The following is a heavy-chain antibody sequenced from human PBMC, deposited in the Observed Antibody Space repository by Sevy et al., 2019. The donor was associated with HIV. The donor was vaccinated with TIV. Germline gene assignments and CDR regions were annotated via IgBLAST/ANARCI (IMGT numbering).Heavy chain of an antibody. CDR1: GFTFSSYA. Sequence: GGSLRLSCAASGFTFSSYAMHWVRQAPGKGLEWVAGISDDGSNKYYADSVKGRFTISRDNSKNTLYLQMNSLRAEDTAVYYCARDLSPRRGYSYDLDFSYYFDYWGQGTLVTVSS. CDR2: ISDDGSNK. V-gene: IGHV3-30-3*01. J-gene: IGHJ4*02. CDR3: ARDLSPRRGYSYDLDFSYYFDY. D-gene: IGHD5-18*01.